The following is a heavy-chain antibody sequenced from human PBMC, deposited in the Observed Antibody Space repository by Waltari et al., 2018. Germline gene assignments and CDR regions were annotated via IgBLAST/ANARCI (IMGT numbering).Heavy chain of an antibody. Sequence: EVQLVESGGALVQPGGSLRLSCAASGFTFNTYWMHWVRQAPGKGLVWVSRTNSGGSSTTYADSVKGRFTISRDNAKNTVYLQMNSLRAEDTAVYYCASETFDYWGQGTLVTVSS. CDR3: ASETFDY. CDR2: TNSGGSST. V-gene: IGHV3-74*01. CDR1: GFTFNTYW. J-gene: IGHJ4*02.